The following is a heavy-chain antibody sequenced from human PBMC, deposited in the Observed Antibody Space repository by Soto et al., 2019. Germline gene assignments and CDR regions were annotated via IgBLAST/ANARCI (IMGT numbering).Heavy chain of an antibody. J-gene: IGHJ6*02. CDR3: ARDVTHDYYYYYGMDV. D-gene: IGHD4-4*01. CDR1: GFTFSSYG. CDR2: IWYDGSNK. V-gene: IGHV3-33*01. Sequence: PGGSLRLSCAASGFTFSSYGMHWVRQAPGKGLEWVAVIWYDGSNKYYADSVKGRFTISRDNSKNTLYLQMNSLRAEDTAVYYCARDVTHDYYYYYGMDVWGQGTTVTVSS.